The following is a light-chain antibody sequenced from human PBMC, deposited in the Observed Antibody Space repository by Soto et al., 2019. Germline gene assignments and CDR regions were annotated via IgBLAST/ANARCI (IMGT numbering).Light chain of an antibody. V-gene: IGLV2-8*01. J-gene: IGLJ1*01. Sequence: QSALTQPPSASGSPGQSVTISCTGTSSDVGGYKYVSWYQQHPGKAPKLMIFEVNKRPSGVPDRFSGSKSGITASLTVSGLQAEDEGDYYCSSYAGINNLGVLVPGTKRNV. CDR2: EVN. CDR1: SSDVGGYKY. CDR3: SSYAGINNLGV.